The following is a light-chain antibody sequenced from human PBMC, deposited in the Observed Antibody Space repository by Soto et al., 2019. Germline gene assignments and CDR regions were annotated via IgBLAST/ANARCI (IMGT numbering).Light chain of an antibody. J-gene: IGKJ1*01. CDR1: QSVRSY. CDR3: QQRRNWPQT. CDR2: DAS. Sequence: ENVLTQSPATLSLSPGERATLSCRASQSVRSYLAWYQQKPGQAPRLLIYDASNRATGIPARFSGSGSGTDFTLTISSLEPEDFAVYYCQQRRNWPQTFGQGTKV. V-gene: IGKV3-11*01.